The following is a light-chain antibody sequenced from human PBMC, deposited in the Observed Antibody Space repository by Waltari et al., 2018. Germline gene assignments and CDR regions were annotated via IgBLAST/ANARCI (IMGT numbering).Light chain of an antibody. J-gene: IGLJ3*02. Sequence: SYVLTQPPSESVAPGQTAHISFLGNNIGGKRVHWFRQKAGQAPVLVIYDDSDRPSGIPERFSGSNSGDTATLTISRVEAGDEAAYYCRVWDTSSDHPVFGGGTKLTVL. V-gene: IGLV3-21*02. CDR2: DDS. CDR1: NIGGKR. CDR3: RVWDTSSDHPV.